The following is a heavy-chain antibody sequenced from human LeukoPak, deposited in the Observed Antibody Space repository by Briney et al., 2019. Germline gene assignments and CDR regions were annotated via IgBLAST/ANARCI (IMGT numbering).Heavy chain of an antibody. CDR1: GYTFTSYG. V-gene: IGHV1-18*01. CDR2: ISAYNGNT. CDR3: ARDDPYYDYNSGGYYNGLHY. J-gene: IGHJ4*02. D-gene: IGHD3-22*01. Sequence: GASVKVSCKASGYTFTSYGISWVRQAPGQGLEWMGWISAYNGNTNYAQKLQGRVTMTTDTSTSTANMELRSLRSDDTAVYYCARDDPYYDYNSGGYYNGLHYWGQGTLVTVSS.